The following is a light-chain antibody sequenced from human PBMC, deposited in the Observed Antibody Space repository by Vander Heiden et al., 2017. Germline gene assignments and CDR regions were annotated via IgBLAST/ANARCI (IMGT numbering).Light chain of an antibody. CDR1: SSDVGGYNY. Sequence: QSALTQPASVSGSPGQSITISCTGTSSDVGGYNYVSWYQQHPGKAPKLMIYEVSNRPSGVSNRFSGSKSGNTASLTISGLQAEDEAEYYCSSYTSSSPSDGVFGGGTKLTVL. CDR2: EVS. CDR3: SSYTSSSPSDGV. J-gene: IGLJ2*01. V-gene: IGLV2-14*01.